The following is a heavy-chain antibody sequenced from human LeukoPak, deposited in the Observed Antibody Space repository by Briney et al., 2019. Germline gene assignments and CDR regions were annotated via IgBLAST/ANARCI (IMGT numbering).Heavy chain of an antibody. J-gene: IGHJ4*02. CDR2: VSSTSSTI. CDR3: AKVKVGATTPFDY. D-gene: IGHD1-26*01. V-gene: IGHV3-48*01. CDR1: GFTFSSYS. Sequence: GGSLRLSCAASGFTFSSYSMNWVRQAPGKGLEWVSYVSSTSSTIYYADSVKGRFTISRDNAKNSLYLQMNSLRAEDTAVYYCAKVKVGATTPFDYWGQGTLVTVSS.